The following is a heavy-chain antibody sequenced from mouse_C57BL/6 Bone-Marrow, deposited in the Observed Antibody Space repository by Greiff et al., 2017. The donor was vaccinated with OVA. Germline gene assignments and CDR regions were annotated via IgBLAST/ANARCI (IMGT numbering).Heavy chain of an antibody. CDR3: ARGGGDGAWFAY. V-gene: IGHV3-8*01. J-gene: IGHJ3*01. Sequence: PFLSHPSPSLSLPFSFPFSSFPTYSFPFLRKFPVTKLEYMAYISYSGITSYNPSLKSRISITRDTSKNQYYLQLNSVTTEDTATYYCARGGGDGAWFAYWGQGTLVTVSA. CDR2: ISYSGIT. CDR1: FSSFPTYS.